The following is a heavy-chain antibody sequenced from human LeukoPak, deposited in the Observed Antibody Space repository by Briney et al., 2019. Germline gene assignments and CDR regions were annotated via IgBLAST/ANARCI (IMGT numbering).Heavy chain of an antibody. CDR3: ARHVDSSTWNWFDP. J-gene: IGHJ5*02. V-gene: IGHV4-34*01. D-gene: IGHD6-13*01. Sequence: SETLSLTCAVYGGSFSGYYWSLIRQPPGKGLEWIGEINHSGSTNYNPFLKSRVTISVDTSKNQFSLKLSSVTAADMAVYYCARHVDSSTWNWFDPWGQGTLVTVSS. CDR2: INHSGST. CDR1: GGSFSGYY.